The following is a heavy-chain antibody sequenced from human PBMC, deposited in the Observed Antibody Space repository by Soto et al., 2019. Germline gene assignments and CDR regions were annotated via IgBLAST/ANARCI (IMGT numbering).Heavy chain of an antibody. CDR1: GYTFTSYG. CDR3: ARDLAAGTCDY. Sequence: QVQLVQSGAEVKKPGASVKVSCKASGYTFTSYGISWVRRAPGQGLEWMGWISAYNGNTNYAHKRQGRVTMTTDTATGTAYMELRSERSDDTAVYYCARDLAAGTCDYWGQGTLVTVSS. V-gene: IGHV1-18*01. J-gene: IGHJ4*02. D-gene: IGHD6-13*01. CDR2: ISAYNGNT.